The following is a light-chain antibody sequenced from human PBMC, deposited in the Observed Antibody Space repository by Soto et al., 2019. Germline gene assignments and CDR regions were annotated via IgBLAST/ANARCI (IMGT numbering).Light chain of an antibody. CDR1: SSNIGNNP. J-gene: IGLJ3*02. V-gene: IGLV1-51*01. CDR3: ATWDSSLSSAV. Sequence: QSVLTQPPSVSAAPGQKVTISCSGSSSNIGNNPVSCYQQLPGTAPKLLIYDNNKRPSGIPDRFSGSKSGTSATLGITGLQTGDEADYYCATWDSSLSSAVFGGGTNLTVL. CDR2: DNN.